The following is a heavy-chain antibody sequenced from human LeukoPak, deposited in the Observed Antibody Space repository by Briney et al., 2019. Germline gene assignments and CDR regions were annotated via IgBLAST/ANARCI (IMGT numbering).Heavy chain of an antibody. CDR3: ARAGTTSPYYYYYYMDV. CDR1: GGSFSGYY. CDR2: INHSGST. Sequence: SETLSLTCAVYGGSFSGYYWSCIRQPPGKGLEWIGEINHSGSTNYNPSLKSRVTISVDTSKNQFSLKLSSVTAADTAVYYCARAGTTSPYYYYYYMDVWGKGTTVTVSS. J-gene: IGHJ6*03. D-gene: IGHD1-1*01. V-gene: IGHV4-34*01.